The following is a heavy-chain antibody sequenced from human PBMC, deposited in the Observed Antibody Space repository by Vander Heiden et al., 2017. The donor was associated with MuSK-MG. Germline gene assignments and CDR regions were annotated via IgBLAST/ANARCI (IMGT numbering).Heavy chain of an antibody. V-gene: IGHV3-21*01. Sequence: EVQLVESGGGLVKPGGSLRLSCAASGFTFSRYSMNWVRQAPGKGLEWVSSISSSSSYIYYADSVKGRFTISRDNAKNSLYLQMNSLRAEDTAVYYCARDSLNMGDYVLGFDPWGQGTLVTVSS. D-gene: IGHD4-17*01. CDR2: ISSSSSYI. CDR1: GFTFSRYS. CDR3: ARDSLNMGDYVLGFDP. J-gene: IGHJ5*02.